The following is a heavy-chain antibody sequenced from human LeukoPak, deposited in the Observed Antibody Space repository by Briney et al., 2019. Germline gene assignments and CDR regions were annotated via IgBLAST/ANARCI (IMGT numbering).Heavy chain of an antibody. J-gene: IGHJ4*02. CDR3: ARLYYDLLTGPGPFDS. V-gene: IGHV3-48*01. D-gene: IGHD3-9*01. CDR2: ISSGSGTI. CDR1: GFTFRSYS. Sequence: GGSLRLSCAASGFTFRSYSMNWVRQAPGKGLEWLSYISSGSGTIYYADSVKGRFTISRDKSKNTLYLQMYSLRVEDTAVYYCARLYYDLLTGPGPFDSWGQGTLVTVSS.